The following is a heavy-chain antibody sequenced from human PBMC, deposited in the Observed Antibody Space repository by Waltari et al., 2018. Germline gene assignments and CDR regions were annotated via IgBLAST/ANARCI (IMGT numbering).Heavy chain of an antibody. Sequence: QVQLVQSGAEVRKPGASMKVSCKASGYSFTDFFIHWVRQAPGQGLEWMAWIDPKKGGTKYAEKFQGRVTVTRDTSITTVYMGMTWLTFDDTAIYYCARDPDRHGKFFDYWGQGTLVTVSS. CDR1: GYSFTDFF. CDR3: ARDPDRHGKFFDY. J-gene: IGHJ4*02. V-gene: IGHV1-2*02. CDR2: IDPKKGGT.